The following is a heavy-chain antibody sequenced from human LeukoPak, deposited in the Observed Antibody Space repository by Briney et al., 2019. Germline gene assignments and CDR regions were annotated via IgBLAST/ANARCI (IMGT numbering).Heavy chain of an antibody. D-gene: IGHD6-13*01. CDR3: ARVHYSSSWYFDY. V-gene: IGHV4-59*01. J-gene: IGHJ4*02. CDR1: GGSISSYY. CDR2: MYYSGST. Sequence: SETLSLTCTVSGGSISSYYWSWIRQPPGKGLEWIGYMYYSGSTNYNPSLKSRVTISVDTSKNQFSLKLSSVTAADTAVYYCARVHYSSSWYFDYWGQGTLVTVSS.